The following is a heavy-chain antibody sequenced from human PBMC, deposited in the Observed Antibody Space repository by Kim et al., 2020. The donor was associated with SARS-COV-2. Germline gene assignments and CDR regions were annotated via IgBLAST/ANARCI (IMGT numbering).Heavy chain of an antibody. CDR2: TTRSGDGS. CDR1: GFTCSDFA. Sequence: GGSLRLSCAGSGFTCSDFARHWVRRAPGKGLEYVSATTRSGDGSFYADSVEGRFTISRDNSKNTLYLQMNSLRLEDTSLYYGVRYGRNYGAVLWGQGTLVIVSS. CDR3: VRYGRNYGAVL. V-gene: IGHV3-64D*06. D-gene: IGHD1-7*01. J-gene: IGHJ4*02.